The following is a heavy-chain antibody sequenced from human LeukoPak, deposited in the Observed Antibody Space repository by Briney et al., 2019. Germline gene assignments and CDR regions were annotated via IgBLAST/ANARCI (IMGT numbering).Heavy chain of an antibody. J-gene: IGHJ4*02. CDR3: ARETGGFDC. V-gene: IGHV3-21*01. Sequence: PGGSLRLSCAASGFTFSSYTMNWVRQAPGKGLEWVSSISSSASYIYYADSLKGRFTVSRDNAKNSLYLQMNSLRVEDTAVYYCARETGGFDCWGQGTLVTVSS. D-gene: IGHD1-14*01. CDR1: GFTFSSYT. CDR2: ISSSASYI.